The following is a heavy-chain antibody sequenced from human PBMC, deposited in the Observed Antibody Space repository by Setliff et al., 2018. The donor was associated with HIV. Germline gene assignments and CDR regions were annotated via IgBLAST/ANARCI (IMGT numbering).Heavy chain of an antibody. Sequence: PSETLSLTCTVSGGSISSYYWSWIRQPPGKGLEWIGYIYYSGSTNYNPSLKSRVTISVDTSKNQFSLRLSSVTAADTAVYYCAGDTDSTSRWDHWGQGTLVTVSS. CDR3: AGDTDSTSRWDH. D-gene: IGHD2-2*01. V-gene: IGHV4-59*01. J-gene: IGHJ4*02. CDR1: GGSISSYY. CDR2: IYYSGST.